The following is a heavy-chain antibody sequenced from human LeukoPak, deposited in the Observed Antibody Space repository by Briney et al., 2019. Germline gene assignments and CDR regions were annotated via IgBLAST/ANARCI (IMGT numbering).Heavy chain of an antibody. Sequence: ASVKVSCKASGYTFTGYYMNWVRQAPGQGLEWMGWIDPNSGGTNYAQKFQGRVTMTRDTSISTVYMELSRVRSEDTVVYYCARASSSWWWYFDYWGQGTLVTVSS. CDR1: GYTFTGYY. CDR2: IDPNSGGT. J-gene: IGHJ4*02. D-gene: IGHD6-13*01. V-gene: IGHV1-2*02. CDR3: ARASSSWWWYFDY.